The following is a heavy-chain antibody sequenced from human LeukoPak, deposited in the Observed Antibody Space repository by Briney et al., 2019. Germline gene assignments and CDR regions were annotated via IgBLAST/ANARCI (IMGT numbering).Heavy chain of an antibody. V-gene: IGHV3-21*01. J-gene: IGHJ4*02. D-gene: IGHD5-12*01. CDR2: ISSSSSYI. CDR1: GFTLSSYS. CDR3: ARLSGGYSGYDWDY. Sequence: GGSLRLSCAASGFTLSSYSMNWVRQAPGKGLEWVSSISSSSSYIYYANSVRGRFTISRDNAKNSLYLQMNSLRAEDTAVYYCARLSGGYSGYDWDYWGQGTLVTVSS.